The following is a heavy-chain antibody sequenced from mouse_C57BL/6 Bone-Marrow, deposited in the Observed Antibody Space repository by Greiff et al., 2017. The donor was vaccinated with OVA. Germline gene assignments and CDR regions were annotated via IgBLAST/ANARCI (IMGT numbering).Heavy chain of an antibody. CDR2: IYPGNSDT. V-gene: IGHV1-5*01. CDR1: GYTFTSYW. D-gene: IGHD1-1*01. Sequence: VQLQQSGTVLARPGASVKMSCKTSGYTFTSYWMHWVKQRPGQGLEWIGAIYPGNSDTSYNQKFKGKAKLTAVTSASTAYMELSSLTNEDSAVYDCTRSGAYYYGSSYGYFDVWGTGTTVTVSS. CDR3: TRSGAYYYGSSYGYFDV. J-gene: IGHJ1*03.